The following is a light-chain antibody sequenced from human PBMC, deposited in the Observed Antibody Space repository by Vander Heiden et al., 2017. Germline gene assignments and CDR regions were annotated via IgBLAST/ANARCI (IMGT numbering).Light chain of an antibody. V-gene: IGLV2-23*02. CDR3: CSYAGSVV. CDR1: SGDVGSYNL. CDR2: EVS. J-gene: IGLJ2*01. Sequence: SALTQPASVSASPGQSITISCTGTSGDVGSYNLVSWYQQHPGKAHKLMIYEVSKRPSGVSNRFSGSKSGNTASLTISGLQAEDEADYYCCSYAGSVVFGGGTKLTVL.